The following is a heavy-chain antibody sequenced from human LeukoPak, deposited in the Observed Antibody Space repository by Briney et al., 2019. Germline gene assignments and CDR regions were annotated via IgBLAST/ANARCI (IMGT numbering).Heavy chain of an antibody. CDR2: ISPSGTDI. Sequence: PGGSLRLSCAVSGFTFTDTYMTWIRQAPGKGLESLSYISPSGTDISYADSVKGRFTISRDNAKNSLYLQMNSLRAEDTAVYYCARGHTAVTRHFDFWGQGTLVTVSS. CDR1: GFTFTDTY. D-gene: IGHD4-17*01. J-gene: IGHJ4*02. CDR3: ARGHTAVTRHFDF. V-gene: IGHV3-11*01.